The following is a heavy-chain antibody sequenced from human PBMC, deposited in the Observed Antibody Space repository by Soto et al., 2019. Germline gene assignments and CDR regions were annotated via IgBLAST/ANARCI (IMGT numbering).Heavy chain of an antibody. CDR3: ATYREGH. Sequence: QVQLVESGGGLVQPGRSLRLSCAASGLTCSNFGMHWVRQAPGKGLEWVAFIWFDGSTQYHADSVKGRFTISRDNSKNTLYLQMNSLRAEHTAVYYCATYREGHLGQGTLVTVSS. J-gene: IGHJ4*02. CDR1: GLTCSNFG. CDR2: IWFDGSTQ. V-gene: IGHV3-33*01. D-gene: IGHD1-26*01.